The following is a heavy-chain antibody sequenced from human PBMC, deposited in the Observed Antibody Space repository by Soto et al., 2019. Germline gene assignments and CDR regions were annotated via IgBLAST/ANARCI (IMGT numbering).Heavy chain of an antibody. Sequence: GGCLRLSCAASGFTFISYWMHWVRKAPGKGLVWVSRINSDGSSTSYADSVKGRFTISRDNAKNTLYLQMNSLMDDDTAVYYCAKEFRDVAGPWYFDLWGRGNLVTVSS. V-gene: IGHV3-74*01. CDR3: AKEFRDVAGPWYFDL. D-gene: IGHD6-19*01. J-gene: IGHJ2*01. CDR2: INSDGSST. CDR1: GFTFISYW.